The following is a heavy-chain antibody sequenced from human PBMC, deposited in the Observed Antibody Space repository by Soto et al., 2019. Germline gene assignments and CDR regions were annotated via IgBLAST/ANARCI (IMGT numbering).Heavy chain of an antibody. D-gene: IGHD2-15*01. CDR2: ISWNSGSI. CDR3: AAYCSGGSCYGGGAFDI. J-gene: IGHJ3*02. CDR1: GFTFDDYA. V-gene: IGHV3-9*01. Sequence: GGSLRLSCAASGFTFDDYAMHWVRQAPGKGLEWVSGISWNSGSIGYADSVKGRFTISRDNAKNSLYLQMNSLRAEDTALYYCAAYCSGGSCYGGGAFDIWGQGTMVT.